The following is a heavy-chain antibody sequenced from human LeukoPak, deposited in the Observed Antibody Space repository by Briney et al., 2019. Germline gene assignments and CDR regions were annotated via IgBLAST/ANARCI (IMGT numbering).Heavy chain of an antibody. V-gene: IGHV3-7*04. D-gene: IGHD3-9*01. CDR1: GLTFSDYL. J-gene: IGHJ4*02. CDR2: IKQDGSEK. Sequence: GGSLRLSCAASGLTFSDYLMSWVRQSPGKGLEWVANIKQDGSEKYYVDSVKGRFTISGDNAKNSLYLQMNSLRAEDTALYYCVRGHTILAYWGQGTLVTVSS. CDR3: VRGHTILAY.